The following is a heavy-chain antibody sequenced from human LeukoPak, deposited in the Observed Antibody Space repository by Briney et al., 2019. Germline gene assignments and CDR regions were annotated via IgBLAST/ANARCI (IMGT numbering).Heavy chain of an antibody. J-gene: IGHJ4*02. CDR2: ISYDGSNK. CDR1: GFTFSSYG. D-gene: IGHD3-10*01. V-gene: IGHV3-30*18. Sequence: GGSLRLSCAASGFTFSSYGMHWVRQAPGKGLEWVAVISYDGSNKYYADSVKGQFTISRDNSKNTLYLQMNSLRAEDTAVYYCAKDTSSGELPHYFDYWGQGTLVTVSS. CDR3: AKDTSSGELPHYFDY.